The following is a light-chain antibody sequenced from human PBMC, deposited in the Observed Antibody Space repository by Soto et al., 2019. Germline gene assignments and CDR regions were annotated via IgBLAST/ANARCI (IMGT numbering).Light chain of an antibody. V-gene: IGKV3-11*01. CDR3: QQRSGWPLT. J-gene: IGKJ4*01. CDR2: DAS. CDR1: PGVSRF. Sequence: EIVLTQSPAPPSLPPGARAALSCRASPGVSRFLAWYQQKPGQAPRLLIYDASNRATGIPARFSCSGSGTDFTLGINNLEPEDFAVYYCQQRSGWPLTFGGGTKVEIK.